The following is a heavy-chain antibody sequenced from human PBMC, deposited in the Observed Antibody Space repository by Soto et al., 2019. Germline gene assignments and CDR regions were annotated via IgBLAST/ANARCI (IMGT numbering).Heavy chain of an antibody. CDR1: GVSVVSYA. J-gene: IGHJ4*02. D-gene: IGHD1-26*01. CDR3: ARWGYLDY. V-gene: IGHV3-23*01. CDR2: ISGSDGKT. Sequence: LRLSCAASGVSVVSYALSWVRQAPGKGLEWVSTISGSDGKTFYADSVKGRFSISRDTSQSTLYLQINSLRADDTAMYYCARWGYLDYWGQG.